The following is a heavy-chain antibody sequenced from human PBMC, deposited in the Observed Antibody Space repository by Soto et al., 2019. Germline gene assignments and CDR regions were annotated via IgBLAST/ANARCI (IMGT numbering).Heavy chain of an antibody. V-gene: IGHV3-23*01. CDR2: VSGSGGST. CDR1: GFTFNNYA. CDR3: AKSQIFGVLTPDSLNK. Sequence: GGSLRLSCAASGFTFNNYAMSWVRQAPGKGLEWVSTVSGSGGSTHNADSVKGRFTISRDNSNNTLYLQMHSLRAEDTAVYYCAKSQIFGVLTPDSLNKWGQGTLVTVSS. D-gene: IGHD3-3*01. J-gene: IGHJ4*02.